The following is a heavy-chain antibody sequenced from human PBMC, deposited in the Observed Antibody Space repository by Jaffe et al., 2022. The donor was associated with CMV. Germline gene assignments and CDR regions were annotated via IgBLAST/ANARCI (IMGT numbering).Heavy chain of an antibody. CDR3: TTDLVLMALYYYYGMDV. D-gene: IGHD2-8*01. CDR1: GFTFSNAW. J-gene: IGHJ6*02. CDR2: IKSKTDGGTT. Sequence: EVQLVESGGGLVKPGGSLRLSCAASGFTFSNAWMSWVRQAPGKGLEWVGRIKSKTDGGTTDYAAPVKGRFTISRDDSKNTLYLQMNSLKTEDTAVYYCTTDLVLMALYYYYGMDVWGQGTTVTVSS. V-gene: IGHV3-15*01.